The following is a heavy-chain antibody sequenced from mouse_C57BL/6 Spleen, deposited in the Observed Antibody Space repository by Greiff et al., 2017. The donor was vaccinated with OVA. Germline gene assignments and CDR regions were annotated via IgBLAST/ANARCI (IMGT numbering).Heavy chain of an antibody. D-gene: IGHD2-10*01. Sequence: EVQLVESGGGLVQPGGSLSLSCAASGFTFTDYYMSWVRQPPGKALEWLGFIRNKANGYTTEYSASVKGRFTISRDNSQSILYLLMHSLIAAYSATYSCATSPTPVVFDYWRPVTTLTVSS. CDR1: GFTFTDYY. CDR3: ATSPTPVVFDY. V-gene: IGHV7-3*01. J-gene: IGHJ2*01. CDR2: IRNKANGYTT.